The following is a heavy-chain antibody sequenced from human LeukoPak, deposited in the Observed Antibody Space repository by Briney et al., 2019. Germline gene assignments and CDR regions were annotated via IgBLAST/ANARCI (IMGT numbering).Heavy chain of an antibody. CDR3: AMYGSFFDY. D-gene: IGHD2-8*01. Sequence: QPGGSLRLSCAASGFTFSSYEMNWVRQAPGKGLEWVSYSSSSGSTIYYADSVRGRFTISRDNAKNSLYLQMNSLRAEDTAVYYCAMYGSFFDYWGQGTLVTVSS. CDR1: GFTFSSYE. V-gene: IGHV3-48*03. CDR2: SSSSGSTI. J-gene: IGHJ4*02.